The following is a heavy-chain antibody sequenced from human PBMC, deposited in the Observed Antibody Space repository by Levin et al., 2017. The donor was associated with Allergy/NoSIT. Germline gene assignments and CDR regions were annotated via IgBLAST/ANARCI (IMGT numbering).Heavy chain of an antibody. CDR2: ISYDGSNK. CDR1: GFTFSTYG. D-gene: IGHD6-19*01. V-gene: IGHV3-30*18. Sequence: GGSLRLSCAASGFTFSTYGMHWVRQAPGRGLEWVAVISYDGSNKNYADSVKGRFTISRDNSKNTLYLQMSSLRAEDTAVYYCAKEKEEWLVYGIDYWGQGTLVTVSS. J-gene: IGHJ4*02. CDR3: AKEKEEWLVYGIDY.